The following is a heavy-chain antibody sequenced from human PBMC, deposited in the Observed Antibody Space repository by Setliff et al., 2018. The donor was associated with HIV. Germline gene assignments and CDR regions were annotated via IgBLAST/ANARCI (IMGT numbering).Heavy chain of an antibody. CDR3: ARGALLAVFDFDH. V-gene: IGHV1-24*01. CDR1: GFTLSELS. CDR2: FDPQDGET. D-gene: IGHD3-3*02. J-gene: IGHJ4*01. Sequence: ASVKVSCKIYGFTLSELSMHWVRQAPGKGLEWMGYFDPQDGETVYAQKFQGRVTLTEDESTYTADMELSSLRSDDTAVYFCARGALLAVFDFDHWGHGTLVTVSS.